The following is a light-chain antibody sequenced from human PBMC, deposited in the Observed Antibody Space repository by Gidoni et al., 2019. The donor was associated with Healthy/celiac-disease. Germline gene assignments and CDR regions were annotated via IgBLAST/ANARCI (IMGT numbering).Light chain of an antibody. CDR1: QDISNY. J-gene: IGKJ5*01. CDR2: DAS. V-gene: IGKV1-33*01. CDR3: QQYDNLPPY. Sequence: DIQMTQSPSSLSASVGDRVTITCQASQDISNYLNWYQQKPGKAPKLLIYDASKLETGVPSRFSGSGSGTDFTFTISSLQPEDIATYYCQQYDNLPPYFXXXTRLEIK.